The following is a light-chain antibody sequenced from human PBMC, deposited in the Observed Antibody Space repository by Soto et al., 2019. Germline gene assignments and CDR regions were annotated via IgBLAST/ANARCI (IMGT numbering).Light chain of an antibody. Sequence: IQMTQSPYSLSASVGDRVTITCRASQSISTYLNWYQQKPGKAPKLLIYAASSLQSGVPSRFSGSGSGTDYTLTITSLQPEDFATYYWQQSYSAPGTFGQGTKLEIK. CDR2: AAS. CDR1: QSISTY. J-gene: IGKJ2*01. CDR3: QQSYSAPGT. V-gene: IGKV1-39*01.